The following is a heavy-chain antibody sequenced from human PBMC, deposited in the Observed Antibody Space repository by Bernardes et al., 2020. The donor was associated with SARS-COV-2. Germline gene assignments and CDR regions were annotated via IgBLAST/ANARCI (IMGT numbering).Heavy chain of an antibody. J-gene: IGHJ4*02. Sequence: GGSLRLCCAASGFTFSSYSMNWVRQAPGKGLEWVSSISSSSSTIYYADSVKGRFTISRDNAKNSLYLQMNSLRAEDTAVYYCARLTHIAGMGYWGQGTLVTVSS. CDR2: ISSSSSTI. CDR1: GFTFSSYS. CDR3: ARLTHIAGMGY. V-gene: IGHV3-48*01. D-gene: IGHD6-13*01.